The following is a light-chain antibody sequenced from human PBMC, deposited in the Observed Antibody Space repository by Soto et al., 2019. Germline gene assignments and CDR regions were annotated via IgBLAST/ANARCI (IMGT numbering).Light chain of an antibody. CDR1: LGISNF. CDR3: QKYNSAPFT. Sequence: DIQMTQSPSSLSASVGDRLTITCRASLGISNFLAWYQQKPGKVPELLIYGASTLQSGVLSRFSGRGSGTDFTLTISSLQPEDVATYYCQKYNSAPFTFGPGTKVDIK. J-gene: IGKJ3*01. V-gene: IGKV1-27*01. CDR2: GAS.